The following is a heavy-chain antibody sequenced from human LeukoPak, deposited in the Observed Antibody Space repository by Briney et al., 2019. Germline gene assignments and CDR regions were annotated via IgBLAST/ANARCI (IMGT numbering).Heavy chain of an antibody. CDR3: ARDLSSVYATNWFDP. Sequence: GGSLNLSCAASGFTFSSYSMNWVRQAPGKGLEWVSSISSSSSYIYYEDSVKGRFTISRDNAKNSLYLQMNSLRAEDTAVYYCARDLSSVYATNWFDPWGQGTLVTVSS. J-gene: IGHJ5*02. V-gene: IGHV3-21*01. CDR1: GFTFSSYS. D-gene: IGHD2-8*01. CDR2: ISSSSSYI.